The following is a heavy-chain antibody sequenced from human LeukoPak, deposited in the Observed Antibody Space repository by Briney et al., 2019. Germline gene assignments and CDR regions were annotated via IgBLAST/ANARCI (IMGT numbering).Heavy chain of an antibody. D-gene: IGHD5-24*01. V-gene: IGHV3-30*18. CDR1: GFTFSSYG. J-gene: IGHJ4*02. CDR2: ISYDGSNK. CDR3: AKAAGMGDNYYNFYFDY. Sequence: PGRSLRLSCAASGFTFSSYGMHWVRQAPGKGLEWVAVISYDGSNKYYADSVKGRFTISRDNSKNTLYLQMNSLRAGDTAIYYCAKAAGMGDNYYNFYFDYWGQGTLVTVSS.